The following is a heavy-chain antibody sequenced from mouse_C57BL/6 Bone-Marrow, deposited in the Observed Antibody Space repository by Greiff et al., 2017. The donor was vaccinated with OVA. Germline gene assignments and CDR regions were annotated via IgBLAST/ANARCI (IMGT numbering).Heavy chain of an antibody. D-gene: IGHD1-1*01. V-gene: IGHV1-22*01. CDR2: INPNNGGT. CDR1: GYTFTDYN. J-gene: IGHJ4*01. CDR3: ARGYPVVEGGYYYAMDY. Sequence: VQLQQSGPELVKPGASVKMSCKASGYTFTDYNMHWVKQSHGKSLEWIGYINPNNGGTSYNQKFKGKATLTVNKSSSTAYMELRSLTSEDSAVYYCARGYPVVEGGYYYAMDYWGQGTSVTVSS.